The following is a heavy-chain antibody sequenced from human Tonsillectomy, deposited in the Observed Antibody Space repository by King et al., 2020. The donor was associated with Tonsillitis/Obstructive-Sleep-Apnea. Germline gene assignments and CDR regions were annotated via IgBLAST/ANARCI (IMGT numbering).Heavy chain of an antibody. J-gene: IGHJ4*02. CDR3: TRVDIAAAPYYFVY. D-gene: IGHD6-13*01. V-gene: IGHV3-49*04. Sequence: VQLVESGGGLVQPGRSLRLSCTASGFTFGDYAMSWVRQAPGKGLEWVGFIRSKAYGGTTEYAASVKGRFTISRDDSKSIAYLQMNSLKTEDTAVYYCTRVDIAAAPYYFVYWGQGTLVTVSS. CDR1: GFTFGDYA. CDR2: IRSKAYGGTT.